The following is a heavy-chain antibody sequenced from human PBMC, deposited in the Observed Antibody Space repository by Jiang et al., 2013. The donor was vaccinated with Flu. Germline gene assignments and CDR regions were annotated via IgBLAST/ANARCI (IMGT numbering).Heavy chain of an antibody. Sequence: ETLYLTCNVSGGSISRDYWSWIRQPPGGAWSGLDMSLIVERPASTSLRRRVTMSVDTSKTQFSLRLTSVTAADTAIYYCGRETPYDSDETPYDSDGQLVVYFEYWGQGTQVIVSS. D-gene: IGHD3-22*01. CDR1: GGSISRDY. CDR3: GRETPYDSDETPYDSDGQLVVYFEY. J-gene: IGHJ4*02. V-gene: IGHV4-59*01. CDR2: SLIVERP.